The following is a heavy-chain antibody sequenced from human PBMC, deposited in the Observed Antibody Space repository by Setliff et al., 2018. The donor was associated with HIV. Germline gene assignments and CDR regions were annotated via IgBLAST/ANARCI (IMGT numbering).Heavy chain of an antibody. D-gene: IGHD2-15*01. Sequence: GGSLRLSCAASGFSFSSYGMNWVRQVPGKGLEWVGRIKSKTDGGTIDYAAPVRGRFTISRDDSRNTLYLQINSLKAEDTAVYYCTTKYSWGQGTLVTVSSGKDFQHWGQGTLVTVSS. CDR2: IKSKTDGGTI. CDR3: TTKYSWGQGTLVTVSSGKDFQH. J-gene: IGHJ1*01. CDR1: GFSFSSYG. V-gene: IGHV3-15*01.